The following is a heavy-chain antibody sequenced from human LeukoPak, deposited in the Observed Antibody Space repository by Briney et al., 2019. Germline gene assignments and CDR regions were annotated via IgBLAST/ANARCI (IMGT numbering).Heavy chain of an antibody. CDR2: IRSDGSDA. D-gene: IGHD2/OR15-2a*01. J-gene: IGHJ4*02. CDR1: GFTFSSFW. CDR3: ARDWFHAIDY. Sequence: GGSLRLSCAASGFTFSSFWMHWVRQGPGKGLVWVSRIRSDGSDARYAESVKGRFTISRDNAKNTLYLQMNSLRDEDTAVYYCARDWFHAIDYWGQGILVTVSS. V-gene: IGHV3-74*01.